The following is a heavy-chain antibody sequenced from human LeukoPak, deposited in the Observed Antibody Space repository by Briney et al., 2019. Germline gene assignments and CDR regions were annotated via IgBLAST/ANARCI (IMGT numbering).Heavy chain of an antibody. CDR2: IYYSGST. CDR3: ARDSWALSADC. V-gene: IGHV4-61*01. J-gene: IGHJ4*02. CDR1: GDSINGRSYY. D-gene: IGHD3-3*02. Sequence: SETLSLTCTVSGDSINGRSYYWDWIRQPPGKGLEWIGYIYYSGSTNYNPSLKSRVTISVDTSKNQFSLKLSSVTAADTAVYYCARDSWALSADCWGQGSLVTVSS.